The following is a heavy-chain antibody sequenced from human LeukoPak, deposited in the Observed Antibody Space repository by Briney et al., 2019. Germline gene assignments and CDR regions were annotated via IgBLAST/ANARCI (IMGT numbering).Heavy chain of an antibody. V-gene: IGHV1-2*02. CDR2: IKPNSGGT. Sequence: ASVKVSCKASRYTFTGYYMHWVRQAPGQGLEWMGWIKPNSGGTNYAQKLQGRVTMTTDTSTSTAYMELRSLRSDDTAVYYCARGQEGYYYDSSGPTAIFDYWGQGTLVTVSS. J-gene: IGHJ4*02. D-gene: IGHD3-22*01. CDR1: RYTFTGYY. CDR3: ARGQEGYYYDSSGPTAIFDY.